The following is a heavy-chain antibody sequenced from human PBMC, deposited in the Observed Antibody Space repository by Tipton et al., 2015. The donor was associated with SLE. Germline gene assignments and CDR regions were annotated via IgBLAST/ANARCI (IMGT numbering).Heavy chain of an antibody. CDR2: IHYGGST. CDR1: GASISSNSYS. V-gene: IGHV4-39*07. J-gene: IGHJ4*02. Sequence: TLSLTCIVSGASISSNSYSWGWIRQPPGKGLEWIGIIHYGGSTYFSSSLKSRVSISVDTSMNQFSLKLNSVTAADTAVYYCARSLGYLDYLGQGTLVTVSS. CDR3: ARSLGYLDY. D-gene: IGHD3-16*01.